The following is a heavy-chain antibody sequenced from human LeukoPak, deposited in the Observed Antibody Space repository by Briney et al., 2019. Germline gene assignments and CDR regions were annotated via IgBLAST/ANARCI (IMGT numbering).Heavy chain of an antibody. CDR2: IYSGGST. CDR1: GFTVSSNY. V-gene: IGHV3-53*01. J-gene: IGHJ6*03. Sequence: GGSLRLSCAASGFTVSSNYMSWVRQAPGKGLEWVSVIYSGGSTYYADSVKGRFTISRDNSKNTLYLQMNSLRAEDTAVYYCARDSAPSYYYMDVWGKGTTVTVSS. CDR3: ARDSAPSYYYMDV.